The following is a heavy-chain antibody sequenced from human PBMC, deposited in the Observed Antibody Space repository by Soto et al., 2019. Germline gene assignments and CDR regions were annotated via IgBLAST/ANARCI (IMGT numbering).Heavy chain of an antibody. Sequence: GGSLRLSCAASGFTFSSYGMHWVRQAPGKGLEWVAVISYDGSNKYYADSVKGRFTISRDNSKNTLYLQMNSLRAEDTAVYYCAQIGDLAAPLDYCSSTSCYTGPDAFDIWGQGTMVTVSS. CDR3: AQIGDLAAPLDYCSSTSCYTGPDAFDI. V-gene: IGHV3-30*18. D-gene: IGHD2-2*02. CDR2: ISYDGSNK. CDR1: GFTFSSYG. J-gene: IGHJ3*02.